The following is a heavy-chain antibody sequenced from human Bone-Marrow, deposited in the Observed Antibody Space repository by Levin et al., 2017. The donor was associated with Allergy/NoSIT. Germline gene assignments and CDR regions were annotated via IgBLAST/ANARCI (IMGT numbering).Heavy chain of an antibody. Sequence: GESLKISCAVSGFLVTDHYMSWVRQAPGKGLEWVSVMYSGGNRYYADFVQGRFTISRDNSKNTLYLQMNSLRAEDTALYYCARGGIPAAGETADYWGQGTLVTVSS. CDR3: ARGGIPAAGETADY. CDR2: MYSGGNR. J-gene: IGHJ4*02. D-gene: IGHD6-13*01. V-gene: IGHV3-53*01. CDR1: GFLVTDHY.